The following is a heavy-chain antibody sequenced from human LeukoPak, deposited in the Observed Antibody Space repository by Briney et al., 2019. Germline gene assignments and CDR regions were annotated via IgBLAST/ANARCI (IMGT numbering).Heavy chain of an antibody. J-gene: IGHJ5*02. Sequence: GESLKISCKGSGYSFTSYWIGWVRQMPGKGPEWMGIIYPGDSDTRYSPSFQGQVTISADKSISTAYLQWSSLKASDTAMYYCARAELGYCSSTSCYAGWFDPWGQGTLVTVSS. CDR3: ARAELGYCSSTSCYAGWFDP. V-gene: IGHV5-51*01. CDR1: GYSFTSYW. D-gene: IGHD2-2*01. CDR2: IYPGDSDT.